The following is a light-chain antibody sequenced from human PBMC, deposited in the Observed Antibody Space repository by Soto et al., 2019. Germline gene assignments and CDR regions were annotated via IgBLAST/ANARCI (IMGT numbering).Light chain of an antibody. J-gene: IGKJ2*01. CDR1: QRITTY. CDR2: TSG. CDR3: QQTYSTPYT. V-gene: IGKV1-39*01. Sequence: PMTQSPSSLSASVGDRVTITCRASQRITTYLNWYQQKPGEAPKLLISTSGTLQRGVPSRFSGSGSGTDFTLTITSLQRADFATYFCQQTYSTPYTFGQGTQLEIK.